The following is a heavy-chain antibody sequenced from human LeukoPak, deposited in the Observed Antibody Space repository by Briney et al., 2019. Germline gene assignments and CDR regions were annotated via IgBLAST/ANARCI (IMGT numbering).Heavy chain of an antibody. CDR2: IWYYGSNK. CDR1: GFTFSSYG. V-gene: IGHV3-33*01. Sequence: PGRSLRLSCAASGFTFSSYGMHWVRQAPGKGLEWVAVIWYYGSNKYYADSVKGLFTISRENSKNTLYLQMNSLRAEDTAVYYCARDGSSGRRFDYWGQGTLVTVSS. J-gene: IGHJ4*02. CDR3: ARDGSSGRRFDY. D-gene: IGHD6-19*01.